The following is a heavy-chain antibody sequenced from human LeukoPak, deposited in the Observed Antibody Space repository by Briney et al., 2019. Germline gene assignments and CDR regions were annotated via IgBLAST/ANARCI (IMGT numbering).Heavy chain of an antibody. CDR2: INTNTGNP. J-gene: IGHJ3*02. V-gene: IGHV7-4-1*02. Sequence: ASVKVSCKASGGTFSSYAMNWVRQAPGQGLEWMGWINTNTGNPTYAQGFTGRFVFSLDTSVSTAYLQISSLKAEDTAVYYCARESTVTADHDAFDIWGQGTMVTVSS. CDR3: ARESTVTADHDAFDI. CDR1: GGTFSSYA. D-gene: IGHD4-17*01.